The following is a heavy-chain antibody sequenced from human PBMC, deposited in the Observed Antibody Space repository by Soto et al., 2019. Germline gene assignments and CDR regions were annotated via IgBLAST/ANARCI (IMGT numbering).Heavy chain of an antibody. CDR2: IIPIFGTA. CDR3: ARDTKGLVTIFGVVITQDYGMDV. CDR1: GGTFSSYA. V-gene: IGHV1-69*13. J-gene: IGHJ6*02. D-gene: IGHD3-3*01. Sequence: SVKVSCKASGGTFSSYAISWVRQAPGQGLEWMGGIIPIFGTANYAQKFQGRVTITADESTSTAYMELSSLRSEDTAVYYCARDTKGLVTIFGVVITQDYGMDVWGQGTTVTVS.